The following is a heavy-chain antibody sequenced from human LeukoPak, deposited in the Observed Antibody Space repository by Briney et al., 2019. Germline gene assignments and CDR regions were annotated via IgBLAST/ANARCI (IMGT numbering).Heavy chain of an antibody. CDR1: RFTFSSYG. CDR2: IKQDGSEK. Sequence: GGSLRLSCAASRFTFSSYGMSWVRQAPGKGLEWVANIKQDGSEKYYVDSVKGRFTISRDNAKNSLYLQMNSLRAEDTAVCYCARDLNWETYWGQGTLVSVSS. CDR3: ARDLNWETY. J-gene: IGHJ4*02. V-gene: IGHV3-7*01. D-gene: IGHD7-27*01.